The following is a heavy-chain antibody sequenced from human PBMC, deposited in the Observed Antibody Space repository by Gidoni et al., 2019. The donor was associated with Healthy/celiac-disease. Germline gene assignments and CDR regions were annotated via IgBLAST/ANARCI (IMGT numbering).Heavy chain of an antibody. CDR2: INHSGST. D-gene: IGHD4-4*01. CDR3: ARGFPYRYFDY. CDR1: GGSFSCYY. V-gene: IGHV4-34*01. J-gene: IGHJ4*02. Sequence: QVQLQQWGAGLLKPSETLYLTCAVDGGSFSCYYWSWIRQPPGKGLEWIGEINHSGSTNYNPSLKIRVTISVDTSKNQFSLKLSSVTAADTAVYYCARGFPYRYFDYLGQGTLVTVSS.